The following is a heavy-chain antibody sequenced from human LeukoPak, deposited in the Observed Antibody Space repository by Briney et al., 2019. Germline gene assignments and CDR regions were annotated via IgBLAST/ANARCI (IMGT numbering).Heavy chain of an antibody. V-gene: IGHV3-23*01. CDR2: VSVNGGTT. CDR3: AKELHGSGNCAFDY. CDR1: GFTFSSCA. J-gene: IGHJ4*02. Sequence: GGSLGLSCAASGFTFSSCASSWVRQAPGKGLEWVSTVSVNGGTTYYADSVKGRFTISRDNSKNTLYLQMNSLRAEDTAVYFCAKELHGSGNCAFDYWGQGTLVTVSS. D-gene: IGHD3-10*01.